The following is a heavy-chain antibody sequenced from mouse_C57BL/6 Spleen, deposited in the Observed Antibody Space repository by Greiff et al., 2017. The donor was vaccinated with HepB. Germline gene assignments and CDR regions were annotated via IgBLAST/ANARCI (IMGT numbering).Heavy chain of an antibody. D-gene: IGHD2-12*01. J-gene: IGHJ4*01. V-gene: IGHV1-64*01. Sequence: VQLQQSGAELVKPGASVKLSCKASGYTFTSYWMHWVKQRPGQGLEWIGMIHPNSGSTNYNEKFKSKATLTVDKSSSTAYMQLSSLTSEDSAVYDWAATIAYDYAMDYWGQGTSVTVSS. CDR1: GYTFTSYW. CDR2: IHPNSGST. CDR3: AATIAYDYAMDY.